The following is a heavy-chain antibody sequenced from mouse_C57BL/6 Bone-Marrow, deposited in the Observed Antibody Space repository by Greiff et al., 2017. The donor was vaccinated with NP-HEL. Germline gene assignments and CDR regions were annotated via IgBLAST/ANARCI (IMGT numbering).Heavy chain of an antibody. CDR2: IYPRSGNT. Sequence: QVQLKQSGAELARPGASVKLSCKASGYTFTSYGISWVKQRTGQGLEWIGEIYPRSGNTYYNEKFKGKATLTADKSSSTAYMELRSLTSEDSAVYFCARRGLPYYYWFAYWGQGTLVTVSA. CDR1: GYTFTSYG. V-gene: IGHV1-81*01. D-gene: IGHD1-1*01. CDR3: ARRGLPYYYWFAY. J-gene: IGHJ3*01.